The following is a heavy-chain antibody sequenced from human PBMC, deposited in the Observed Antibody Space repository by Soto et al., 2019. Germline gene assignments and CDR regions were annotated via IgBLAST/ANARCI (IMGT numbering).Heavy chain of an antibody. CDR3: ARLHLWGFDY. Sequence: VQLLESGGDLIQPGGSLRLSCAASGFTFSSYGMHWVRQAPGKGLEWMAVIWYDGSNKYYADSVKGRFTISRDNSKNTVYLQMDSLRAEDTAVYYCARLHLWGFDYWGQGTLVTVSS. CDR1: GFTFSSYG. V-gene: IGHV3-33*01. J-gene: IGHJ4*02. CDR2: IWYDGSNK. D-gene: IGHD1-26*01.